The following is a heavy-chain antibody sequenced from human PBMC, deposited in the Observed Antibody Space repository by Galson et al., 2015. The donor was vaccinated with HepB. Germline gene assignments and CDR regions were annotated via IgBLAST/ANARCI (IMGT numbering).Heavy chain of an antibody. V-gene: IGHV3-23*01. Sequence: SLRLSCAASGFTFSSYAMSWVRQAPGKGLEWVSAISGSGGSTYYADSVKGRFTISRDNSKNTLYLQMNSLRAEDTAVYYCAKGFGPYYDFWSGQGYVDYWGQGTLVTVSS. J-gene: IGHJ4*02. CDR2: ISGSGGST. CDR3: AKGFGPYYDFWSGQGYVDY. CDR1: GFTFSSYA. D-gene: IGHD3-3*01.